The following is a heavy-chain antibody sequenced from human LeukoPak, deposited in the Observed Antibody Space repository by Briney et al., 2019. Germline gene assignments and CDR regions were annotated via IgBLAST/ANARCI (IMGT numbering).Heavy chain of an antibody. CDR3: ARGPITMIVVVNGDC. CDR2: INPNSGGT. V-gene: IGHV1-2*02. J-gene: IGHJ4*02. D-gene: IGHD3-22*01. CDR1: GYTFTGYY. Sequence: ASVKVSCKASGYTFTGYYMHWVRQAPGRGLEWMGWINPNSGGTNYAQKFQGRVTMTRDTYISTAYMELSRLRSDDTAVYYCARGPITMIVVVNGDCWRQGTLVTVPS.